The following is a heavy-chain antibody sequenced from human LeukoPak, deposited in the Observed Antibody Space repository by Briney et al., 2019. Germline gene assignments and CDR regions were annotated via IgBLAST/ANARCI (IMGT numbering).Heavy chain of an antibody. V-gene: IGHV3-9*01. CDR2: INWNGGGT. CDR3: TKHMRATNTYSFFGLDV. Sequence: PGRSLRLSCAATGFTFKDYGMHWVRQPPGKGLEWVSSINWNGGGTDYADSVKGRFTISRDNAKNSLYLQLSSLRPEDTALYYCTKHMRATNTYSFFGLDVWGQGNTVTVSS. D-gene: IGHD1-26*01. CDR1: GFTFKDYG. J-gene: IGHJ6*02.